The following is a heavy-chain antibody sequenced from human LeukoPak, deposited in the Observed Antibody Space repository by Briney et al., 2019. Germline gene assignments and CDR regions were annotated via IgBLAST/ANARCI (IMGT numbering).Heavy chain of an antibody. V-gene: IGHV4-59*01. J-gene: IGHJ4*02. Sequence: PSETLSLTCTVSGGSITSSFYWSWIRQSPGKGLEWIGYIYNSGSTNYNPSLKSRVTISVDTSKNQFSLKLSSVTAADTAVYYCATVYNSGYYYFDYWGQGTLVTVSS. D-gene: IGHD5-12*01. CDR3: ATVYNSGYYYFDY. CDR1: GGSITSSFY. CDR2: IYNSGST.